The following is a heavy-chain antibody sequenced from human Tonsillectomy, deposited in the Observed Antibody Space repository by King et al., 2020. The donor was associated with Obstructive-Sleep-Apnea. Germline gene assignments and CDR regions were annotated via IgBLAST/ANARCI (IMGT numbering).Heavy chain of an antibody. D-gene: IGHD3-16*01. CDR3: ARDCASCPGLGFDY. CDR1: GYTFTDYY. CDR2: IYTYSGAT. J-gene: IGHJ4*02. Sequence: QLVQSGAEVKPPGASVKVSCKTSGYTFTDYYIHWVRQAPGQGLEWMGWIYTYSGATKYTQNFQGRVTMTMDTSISTAYMELSSLRSDDTALYYCARDCASCPGLGFDYWGRGTLVTVSS. V-gene: IGHV1-2*02.